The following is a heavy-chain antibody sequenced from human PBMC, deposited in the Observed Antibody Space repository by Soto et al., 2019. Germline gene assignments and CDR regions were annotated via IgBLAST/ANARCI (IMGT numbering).Heavy chain of an antibody. V-gene: IGHV3-73*02. CDR1: GFPFSGSA. CDR2: IRSKANSNAT. CDR3: STRGVIPAAPFSDYYAMDV. D-gene: IGHD2-2*01. J-gene: IGHJ6*02. Sequence: EVQLVESGGGLVQPGGSLKLSCAASGFPFSGSAMHWVRQASGKGLEWVGRIRSKANSNATGYTASVKGRFTISRDDSKNTAYLQMDSLKTEDTAVYYCSTRGVIPAAPFSDYYAMDVWGHGTTVTVSS.